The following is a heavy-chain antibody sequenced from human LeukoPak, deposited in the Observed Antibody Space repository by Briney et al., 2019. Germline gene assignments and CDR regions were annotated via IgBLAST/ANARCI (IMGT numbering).Heavy chain of an antibody. D-gene: IGHD6-19*01. J-gene: IGHJ4*02. CDR2: IYYSGST. CDR1: GGSISSYY. Sequence: SGTLSLTCTVSGGSISSYYWSWIRQPPGKGLEWIGYIYYSGSTNYNPSLKSRVTISVDTSKNQFSLKLSSVTAADTAVYYCARQRAVAAYYFDYWGQGTLVTVSS. CDR3: ARQRAVAAYYFDY. V-gene: IGHV4-59*08.